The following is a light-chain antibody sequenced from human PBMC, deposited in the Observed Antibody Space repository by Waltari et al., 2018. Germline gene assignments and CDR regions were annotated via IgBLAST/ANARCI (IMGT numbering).Light chain of an antibody. V-gene: IGKV1-5*03. J-gene: IGKJ1*01. CDR1: QDISTW. CDR3: QQYHSYPPT. CDR2: KAS. Sequence: DIQMTQSPSTLSASTGDTVTITCRASQDISTWLAWYQQQPGKATQVLIAKASILQTGVPSRFSGSGSATEFTLTISSLQSDDFGTYYCQQYHSYPPTFGQGTKVDVK.